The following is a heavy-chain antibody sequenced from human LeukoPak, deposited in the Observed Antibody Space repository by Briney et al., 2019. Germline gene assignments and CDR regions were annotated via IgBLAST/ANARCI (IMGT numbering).Heavy chain of an antibody. CDR1: GFTFSSYG. Sequence: GGALRLSCAASGFTFSSYGMHWVRQAPGKGLECVAVISYDGSNKYYADSVKGRFTISRDNSKNTLYLQMTSLRAEDTAVYYCAKDFGCSSTRCYTYFDYWGQGTLVTVSS. J-gene: IGHJ4*02. D-gene: IGHD2-2*02. CDR3: AKDFGCSSTRCYTYFDY. CDR2: ISYDGSNK. V-gene: IGHV3-30*18.